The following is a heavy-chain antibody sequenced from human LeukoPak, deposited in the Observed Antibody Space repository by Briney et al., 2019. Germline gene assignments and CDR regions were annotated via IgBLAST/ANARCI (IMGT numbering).Heavy chain of an antibody. V-gene: IGHV3-23*01. D-gene: IGHD4-17*01. Sequence: GGSLRLSCAASGFTFSSHAMSWVRQAPGKGLEWVSSLSGSGGSTYHADSVKGRFSISRDNSQNTLYLQLNSLRAEDTAVYYCAKGGSTSRVTTSRVVFGYYYYMDVWGKGTPVTVSS. CDR3: AKGGSTSRVTTSRVVFGYYYYMDV. J-gene: IGHJ6*03. CDR2: LSGSGGST. CDR1: GFTFSSHA.